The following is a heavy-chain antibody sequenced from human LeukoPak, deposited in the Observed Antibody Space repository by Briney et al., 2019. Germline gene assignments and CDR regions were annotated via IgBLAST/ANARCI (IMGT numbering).Heavy chain of an antibody. J-gene: IGHJ3*02. CDR1: GFTVSSNY. CDR3: ARASGSYSNDAFDI. D-gene: IGHD1-26*01. Sequence: GGSLRLSCAASGFTVSSNYMSWVRQAPGKGLEWVSVIYSGGSTYYADSVKGRFTISRDNSKNTLYLQMNSLRAEDTAVYYCARASGSYSNDAFDIWAKGQWSPSLQ. CDR2: IYSGGST. V-gene: IGHV3-53*01.